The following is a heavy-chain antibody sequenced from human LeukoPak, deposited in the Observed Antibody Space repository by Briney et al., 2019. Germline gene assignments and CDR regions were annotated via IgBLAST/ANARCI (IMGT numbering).Heavy chain of an antibody. Sequence: GASVKVSCKASRGTFSSYAISWVRQAPGQGLEWMGGIIPIFGTANYAQKFQGRVTITADESTSTAYMELSSLRSEDTAVYYCARSPRPSRCGGDCYGDWGQGTLVTVSS. CDR1: RGTFSSYA. V-gene: IGHV1-69*13. CDR2: IIPIFGTA. D-gene: IGHD2-21*02. J-gene: IGHJ4*02. CDR3: ARSPRPSRCGGDCYGD.